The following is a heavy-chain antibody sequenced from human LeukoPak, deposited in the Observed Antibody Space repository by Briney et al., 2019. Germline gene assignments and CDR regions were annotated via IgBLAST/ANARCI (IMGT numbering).Heavy chain of an antibody. J-gene: IGHJ5*02. D-gene: IGHD4-23*01. V-gene: IGHV3-7*01. CDR2: IWPDGSGD. CDR1: GFIFNSYW. Sequence: GGSLRLSCAASGFIFNSYWMSWVRQAPGKGLEWVAGIWPDGSGDFHMDSVKGRFTISRDNAEKTLSLQMNSLRAEDTAIYYCARLMGGVTSYDLWGQGTLVTVSS. CDR3: ARLMGGVTSYDL.